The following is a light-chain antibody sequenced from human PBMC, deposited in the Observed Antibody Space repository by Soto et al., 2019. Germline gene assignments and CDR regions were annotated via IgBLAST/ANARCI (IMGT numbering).Light chain of an antibody. CDR2: AAS. CDR1: QSRSTY. Sequence: IQMNQSPSSLSASVGDRVSITCRASQSRSTYLNGYQRNPGKAPKLLIYAASSLQSGAPSRFSGSGSGTAFTLTVSNLKPEDFATYYRQQSFNTPRTVGDRTTVEIK. J-gene: IGKJ1*01. CDR3: QQSFNTPRT. V-gene: IGKV1-39*01.